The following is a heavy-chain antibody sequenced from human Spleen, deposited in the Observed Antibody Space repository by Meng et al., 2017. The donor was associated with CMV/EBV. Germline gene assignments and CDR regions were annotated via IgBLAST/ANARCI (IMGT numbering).Heavy chain of an antibody. CDR1: GGSTSSGDYY. J-gene: IGHJ6*02. CDR3: AVYCGGDCYSGFYYYGMDV. V-gene: IGHV4-30-4*08. CDR2: IYYSGAT. D-gene: IGHD2-21*01. Sequence: LRLSCTVSGGSTSSGDYYWVWIRQPPGKGLEWIGYIYYSGATYYNPSLKSRITMSVDTSKNQFSLKLSSVTAADTAVYYCAVYCGGDCYSGFYYYGMDVWGQGTTVTVSS.